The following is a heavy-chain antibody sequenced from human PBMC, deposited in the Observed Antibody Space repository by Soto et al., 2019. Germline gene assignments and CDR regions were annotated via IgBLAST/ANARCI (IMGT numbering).Heavy chain of an antibody. D-gene: IGHD3-10*01. CDR2: IWYDGTAT. J-gene: IGHJ5*02. V-gene: IGHV3-33*01. CDR1: GFTLSNYG. CDR3: ARNVGSSGSSRWFDT. Sequence: QVQLVESGGGVVQPGRSLTLSCVASGFTLSNYGMHWVRQAPGKGLEWEAVIWYDGTATYSADSVKGRFSISRDNAKNELFLQLSSLRAEDTAVYYCARNVGSSGSSRWFDTWGQGTLVTVSS.